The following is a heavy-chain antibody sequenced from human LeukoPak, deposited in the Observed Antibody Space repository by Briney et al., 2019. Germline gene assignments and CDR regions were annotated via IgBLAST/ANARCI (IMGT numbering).Heavy chain of an antibody. D-gene: IGHD2-2*01. V-gene: IGHV3-23*01. CDR1: GFTFSSYA. Sequence: PGGSLRLSCAASGFTFSSYAMNWVRQAPGKGLEWVSAISGSGGSTYYADSVKGRFTISRDNSKNTLYLQMNSLRAEDTAVYYCTTHVSQTSCSDWGQGTLVTVSS. CDR2: ISGSGGST. CDR3: TTHVSQTSCSD. J-gene: IGHJ4*02.